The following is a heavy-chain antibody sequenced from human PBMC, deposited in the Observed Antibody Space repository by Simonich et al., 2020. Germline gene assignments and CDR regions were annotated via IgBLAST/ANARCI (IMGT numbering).Heavy chain of an antibody. CDR3: ARGLIGGSYYY. V-gene: IGHV4-34*01. D-gene: IGHD1-26*01. J-gene: IGHJ4*02. CDR1: GGSFSGYY. Sequence: QVQLQQWGAGLLKPSETLSLTCAVYGGSFSGYYWSWLRQPPGKGLEWIGENNHSGRTNYHPSLKSRVTIAVDTSKNQFSLKLSSVTAADTAVYYCARGLIGGSYYYWGQGTLVTVSS. CDR2: NNHSGRT.